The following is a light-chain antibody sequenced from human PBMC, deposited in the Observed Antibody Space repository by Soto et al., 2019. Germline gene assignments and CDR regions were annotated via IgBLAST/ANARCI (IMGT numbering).Light chain of an antibody. V-gene: IGLV1-44*01. CDR2: NNN. CDR3: AAWDDSLNGVV. Sequence: QAVVTQPPSASGTPGQRVTIACSGSSSNIGSTTVKWYQQLPGTAPKLLIYNNNQRPSGVPDRFSGSKSGTSASLAISGLQSEDEADYYCAAWDDSLNGVVFGGGTNLTVL. J-gene: IGLJ3*02. CDR1: SSNIGSTT.